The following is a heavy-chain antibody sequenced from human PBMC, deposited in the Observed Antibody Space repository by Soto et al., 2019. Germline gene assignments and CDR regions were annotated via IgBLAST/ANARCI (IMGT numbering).Heavy chain of an antibody. D-gene: IGHD2-15*01. J-gene: IGHJ3*02. V-gene: IGHV3-7*01. CDR2: IKQDGSEK. Sequence: PGGSLRLSCAASGFTFSSYWMSWVRQAPGKGLEWVANIKQDGSEKYYVDSVKGRFTISRDNAKNSLYLQMNGLRAEDTAVYYCARRRVVVVVAATVEHDAFDIWGQGTMVTVSS. CDR1: GFTFSSYW. CDR3: ARRRVVVVVAATVEHDAFDI.